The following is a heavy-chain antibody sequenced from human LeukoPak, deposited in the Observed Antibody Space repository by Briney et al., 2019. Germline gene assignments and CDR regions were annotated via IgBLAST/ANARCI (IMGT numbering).Heavy chain of an antibody. CDR3: ARSSSVGATTSFDY. Sequence: SETLSLTCTVSGGSISSSSYYWGWIRQPPGKGLEWIGSIYYSGSTYYNPSLKSRATISVDTSKNQFSLKLSSVTAADTAVYYCARSSSVGATTSFDYWGQGTLVTVSS. V-gene: IGHV4-39*07. J-gene: IGHJ4*02. CDR1: GGSISSSSYY. D-gene: IGHD1-26*01. CDR2: IYYSGST.